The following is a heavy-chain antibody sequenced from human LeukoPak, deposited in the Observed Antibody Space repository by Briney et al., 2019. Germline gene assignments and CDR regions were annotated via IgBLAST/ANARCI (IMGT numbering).Heavy chain of an antibody. CDR3: ARVPSSSWTDY. Sequence: GGSLRLSCGASGFTFSSYDMNWVRQAPGKGLEWVSSISSSSSYIYYADSVKGRFTISRDNAKNSLYLQMNSLRAEDAAVYYCARVPSSSWTDYWGQGTLVTVSS. J-gene: IGHJ4*02. V-gene: IGHV3-21*01. CDR2: ISSSSSYI. D-gene: IGHD6-13*01. CDR1: GFTFSSYD.